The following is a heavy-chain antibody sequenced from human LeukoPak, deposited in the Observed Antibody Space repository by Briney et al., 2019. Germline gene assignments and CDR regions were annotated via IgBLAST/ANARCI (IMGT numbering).Heavy chain of an antibody. Sequence: GESLQISCKGSGYSFTTYWIGWVRQMPGKGLEWMGIIYPGDSNTRYSPSFQGQVTISVDKSVTTAYLQWSSLKASDTAVYYCATGRYRSGGTCYSSLDFWGQGTLVTVSS. CDR3: ATGRYRSGGTCYSSLDF. CDR1: GYSFTTYW. D-gene: IGHD2-15*01. V-gene: IGHV5-51*01. J-gene: IGHJ4*01. CDR2: IYPGDSNT.